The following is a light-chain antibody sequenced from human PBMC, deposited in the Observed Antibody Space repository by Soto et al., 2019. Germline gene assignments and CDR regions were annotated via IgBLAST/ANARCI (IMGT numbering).Light chain of an antibody. J-gene: IGKJ3*01. CDR2: AAS. CDR3: QQFGSGPGFT. CDR1: QSINNRY. Sequence: EIVLTQSPGTLSLSPGERATLSCRASQSINNRYLAWYQQKPGQAPRLLIYAASSRATGIPDRFSGSGSGTDFTLTISRLEPEDFAVYYCQQFGSGPGFTFGPGTKVDIK. V-gene: IGKV3-20*01.